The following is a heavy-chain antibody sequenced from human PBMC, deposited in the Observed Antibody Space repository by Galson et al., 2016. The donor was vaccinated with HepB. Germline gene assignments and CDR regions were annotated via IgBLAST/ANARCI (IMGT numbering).Heavy chain of an antibody. V-gene: IGHV4-59*01. Sequence: ETLSLTCTVSGGSISTYYWSWIRQPPGKGLEWIGYIYNSGSTNYNPSLKSRVTISVDTSKNQFSLKLSSVTAADTAVYYCARWLGGDNNRFDPWGQGTLVTVSS. CDR3: ARWLGGDNNRFDP. CDR2: IYNSGST. CDR1: GGSISTYY. D-gene: IGHD2-21*01. J-gene: IGHJ5*02.